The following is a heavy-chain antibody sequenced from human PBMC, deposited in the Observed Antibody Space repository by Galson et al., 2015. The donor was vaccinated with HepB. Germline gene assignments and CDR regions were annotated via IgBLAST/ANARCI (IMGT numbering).Heavy chain of an antibody. J-gene: IGHJ5*02. Sequence: SLRLSCAASGFTFSSYAMSWVRQAPGKGLEWVSVISGSGGSTYYADSVKGRFTISRDNSKNTLYLQMNSLRAEDTAVYYCAKKGAEQLVRNNWFDPWGQGTLVTVSS. CDR3: AKKGAEQLVRNNWFDP. V-gene: IGHV3-23*01. CDR1: GFTFSSYA. CDR2: ISGSGGST. D-gene: IGHD6-6*01.